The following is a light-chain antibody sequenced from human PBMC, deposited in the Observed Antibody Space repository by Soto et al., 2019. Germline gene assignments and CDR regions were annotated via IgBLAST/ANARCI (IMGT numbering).Light chain of an antibody. Sequence: EIVLTQSPATLSLSPWERATLSCRASQSVSSQLAWYQQKPGQAPRLLIYDASNRATGIPARFSGSGSGTDFTLTISSLQPDDFATYYCQHYNSYGTFGQGTKVDIK. CDR2: DAS. CDR3: QHYNSYGT. V-gene: IGKV3-11*01. CDR1: QSVSSQ. J-gene: IGKJ1*01.